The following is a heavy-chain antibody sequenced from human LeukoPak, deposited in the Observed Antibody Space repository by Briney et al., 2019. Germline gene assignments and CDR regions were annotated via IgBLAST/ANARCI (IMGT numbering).Heavy chain of an antibody. CDR2: IYTSGST. V-gene: IGHV4-61*02. D-gene: IGHD3-22*01. CDR3: ARDQVGYDSSGYCFAY. J-gene: IGHJ4*02. Sequence: YPSETLSLTCTVSGVSISSGSYDWSWIRQAGGKGLEWIVRIYTSGSTKNNRARKSQITIRVKTTKNKYSRKLSSVTAADTAVYYCARDQVGYDSSGYCFAYWGQGTLVTVSS. CDR1: GVSISSGSYD.